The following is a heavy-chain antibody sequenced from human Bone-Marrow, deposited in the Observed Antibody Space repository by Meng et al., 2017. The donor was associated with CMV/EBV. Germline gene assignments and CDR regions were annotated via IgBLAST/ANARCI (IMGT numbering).Heavy chain of an antibody. V-gene: IGHV4-34*01. CDR1: GGSFSGYY. CDR3: ARAPDYGGYSGWRYFDY. Sequence: SETLSLTCAVYGGSFSGYYWSWLRQPPGKGLEWIGEINHSGSTNYNPSLKSRVTISVDTSKNRFPLKMTSLTAADTAVYYCARAPDYGGYSGWRYFDYWGQGDLVTVYS. CDR2: INHSGST. J-gene: IGHJ4*02. D-gene: IGHD5-18*01.